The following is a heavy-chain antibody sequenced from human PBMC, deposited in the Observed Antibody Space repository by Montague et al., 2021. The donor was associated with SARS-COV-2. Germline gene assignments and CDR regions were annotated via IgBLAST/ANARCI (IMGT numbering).Heavy chain of an antibody. CDR3: ASHPVWQQLCT. V-gene: IGHV4-4*02. Sequence: SETLSLTCAVSGASLASGYWWSWVRRSPGKVLVWIAEIHHTGGSNYNPSLVSRVTIFLDHSKNHLTLTLSSVTAADTAMYYCASHPVWQQLCTWGQGTLVTVSA. CDR1: GASLASGYW. D-gene: IGHD1-1*01. J-gene: IGHJ5*02. CDR2: IHHTGGS.